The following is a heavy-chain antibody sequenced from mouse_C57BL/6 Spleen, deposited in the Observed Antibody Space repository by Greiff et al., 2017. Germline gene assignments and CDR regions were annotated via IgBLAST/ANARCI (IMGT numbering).Heavy chain of an antibody. CDR3: AREYSRDFDV. Sequence: EVKLMESGPGLVKPSQSLSLTCSVTGYSITSGYYWNWIRQFPGNKLEWMGYISYDGSNNYNPSLKNRISITRDTSKNQFFLKLNSVTTEDTATYYCAREYSRDFDVWGTGTTVTVSS. V-gene: IGHV3-6*01. CDR2: ISYDGSN. CDR1: GYSITSGYY. J-gene: IGHJ1*03.